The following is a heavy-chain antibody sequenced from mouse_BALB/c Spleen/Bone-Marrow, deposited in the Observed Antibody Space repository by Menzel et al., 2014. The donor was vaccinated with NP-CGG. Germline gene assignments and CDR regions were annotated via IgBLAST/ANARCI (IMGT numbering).Heavy chain of an antibody. D-gene: IGHD2-3*01. CDR2: IRNKANGYTT. V-gene: IGHV7-3*02. CDR3: ARDMGGLLFDY. CDR1: GFTFTDYY. Sequence: EVQLVESGGGLVQPGGSLRPSCATSGFTFTDYYMNWVRQPPGKALEWLGFIRNKANGYTTEYSASVKGRFTISRDNSQSILYFQMNTLRAEDSATYYCARDMGGLLFDYWGQGTTLTVSS. J-gene: IGHJ2*01.